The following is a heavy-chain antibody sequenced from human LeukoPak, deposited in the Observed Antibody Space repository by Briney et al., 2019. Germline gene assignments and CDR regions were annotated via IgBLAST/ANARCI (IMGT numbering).Heavy chain of an antibody. CDR1: GFTFSSYG. J-gene: IGHJ4*02. CDR2: IRYDGSNK. V-gene: IGHV3-30*02. Sequence: GGSLRLSCAASGFTFSSYGMHWVRQAPGKGLEWVAFIRYDGSNKYYADSVKGRFTISRDNSKNTLYLQMNSLRAEDTAVYYCAKSLEQQLVRGDYWGQGTLVTVSS. CDR3: AKSLEQQLVRGDY. D-gene: IGHD6-13*01.